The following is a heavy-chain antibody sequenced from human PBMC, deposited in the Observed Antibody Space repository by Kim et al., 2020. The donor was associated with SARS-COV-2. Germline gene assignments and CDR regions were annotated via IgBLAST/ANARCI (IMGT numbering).Heavy chain of an antibody. J-gene: IGHJ6*02. CDR3: ARNHGSGSYSPQRTPTSKKALPHSYYYSGMDV. V-gene: IGHV1-18*04. Sequence: ASVKVSCKASGYTFTSYGISWVRQAPGQGLEWMGWISAYNGNTNYAQKLQGRVTMTTDTSTSTAYMELRGLRSDDTAVYYCARNHGSGSYSPQRTPTSKKALPHSYYYSGMDVWGQGTTVTVSS. CDR1: GYTFTSYG. D-gene: IGHD3-10*01. CDR2: ISAYNGNT.